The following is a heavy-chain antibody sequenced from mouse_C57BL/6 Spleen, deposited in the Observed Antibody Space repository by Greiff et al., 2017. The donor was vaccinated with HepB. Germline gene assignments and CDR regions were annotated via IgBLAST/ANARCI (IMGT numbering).Heavy chain of an antibody. CDR3: ARRSYYDYLAWFAY. CDR1: GYTFTDYN. V-gene: IGHV1-18*01. CDR2: INPNNGGT. D-gene: IGHD2-4*01. J-gene: IGHJ3*01. Sequence: EVQLQQSGPELVKPGASVKIPCKASGYTFTDYNMDWVKQSHGKSLEWIGDINPNNGGTIYNQKFKGKATLSVDKSSSTAYMELRSLTSEDTAVYYCARRSYYDYLAWFAYWGQGTLVTVSA.